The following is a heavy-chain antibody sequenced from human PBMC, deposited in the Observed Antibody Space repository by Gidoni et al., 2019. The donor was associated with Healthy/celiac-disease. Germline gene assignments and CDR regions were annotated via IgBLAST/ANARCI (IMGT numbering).Heavy chain of an antibody. V-gene: IGHV3-11*01. CDR3: AREGITGTYFDY. CDR2: ISSSGSTI. CDR1: GFTFSDYY. J-gene: IGHJ4*02. Sequence: GKPGGSLRLSCAAFGFTFSDYYMSWIRQAPGKGLEWVSYISSSGSTIYYADSVKGRFTISRDNAKNSLYLQMNSLRAEDTAVYYCAREGITGTYFDYWGQGTLVTVSS. D-gene: IGHD1-7*01.